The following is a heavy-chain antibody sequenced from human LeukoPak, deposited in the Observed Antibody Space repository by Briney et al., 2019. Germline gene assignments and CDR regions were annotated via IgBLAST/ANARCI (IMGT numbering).Heavy chain of an antibody. CDR2: ISGDGGST. J-gene: IGHJ6*02. CDR3: AKVGYSSGWYYYYYGMDV. CDR1: GFTFDDYA. V-gene: IGHV3-43*02. Sequence: GGSLRLSCAASGFTFDDYAMHWVRQAPGKGLEWVSLISGDGGSTYYADSAKGRFTISRDNSKNSLYLQMNSLRTEDTALYYCAKVGYSSGWYYYYYGMDVWGQGTTVTVSS. D-gene: IGHD6-19*01.